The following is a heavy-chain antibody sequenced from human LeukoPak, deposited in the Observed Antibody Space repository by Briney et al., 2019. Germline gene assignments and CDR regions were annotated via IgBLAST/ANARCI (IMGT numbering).Heavy chain of an antibody. V-gene: IGHV3-33*08. Sequence: PGGSLRLSCAASGFTFSSYGMSWVRQAPGKGLEWVADIWFDGKNEHFADSVKGRFTISRDNSKNTMYLQINSLRVEDSAVYYCARDRHCVKGICHSPPGMDVWGQGTTVTVSS. CDR1: GFTFSSYG. CDR3: ARDRHCVKGICHSPPGMDV. D-gene: IGHD6-13*01. J-gene: IGHJ6*02. CDR2: IWFDGKNE.